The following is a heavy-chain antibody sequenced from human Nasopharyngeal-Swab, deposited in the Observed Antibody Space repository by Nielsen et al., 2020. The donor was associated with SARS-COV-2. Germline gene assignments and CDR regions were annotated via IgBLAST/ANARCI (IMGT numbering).Heavy chain of an antibody. CDR1: GFTFSSYW. J-gene: IGHJ4*02. V-gene: IGHV3-7*01. D-gene: IGHD3-3*01. CDR3: AREGNSANYDFWSGPYYFDY. CDR2: IKQDGSEK. Sequence: GESLKISCAASGFTFSSYWMSWVRQAPGKGLEWVANIKQDGSEKYYVDSVKGRFTISRDNAKNSLYLQMNSLRAEDTAVYYCAREGNSANYDFWSGPYYFDYWGQGTLVTVSS.